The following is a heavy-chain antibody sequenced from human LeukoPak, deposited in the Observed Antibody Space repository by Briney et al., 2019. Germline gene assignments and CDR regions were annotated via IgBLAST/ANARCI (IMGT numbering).Heavy chain of an antibody. V-gene: IGHV4-59*01. CDR1: GGSLSKSY. J-gene: IGHJ4*02. D-gene: IGHD5-24*01. CDR2: IYYSEIT. CDR3: ARENYVEMASNVFDY. Sequence: SETLSLTCTVSGGSLSKSYWSCVRQRPGRGLEWIGYIYYSEITNYTPSLKCRVTISIDTSKNQFSLRLSSVTAADTAVYYWARENYVEMASNVFDYWGQGTLVTVSS.